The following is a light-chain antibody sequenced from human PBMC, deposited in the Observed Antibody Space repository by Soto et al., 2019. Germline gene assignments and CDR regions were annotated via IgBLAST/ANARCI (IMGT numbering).Light chain of an antibody. CDR3: SSYTSPMTNV. J-gene: IGLJ1*01. CDR2: DVV. Sequence: QSALTQPASVSGSPGQSITISCTGTSSDVGGFNSVSWYQLRPGTAPKLILYDVVDRPSGVSYRFSDSKSGNTASLTISGLQAADEADYFCSSYTSPMTNVVGSGTKLTVL. CDR1: SSDVGGFNS. V-gene: IGLV2-14*03.